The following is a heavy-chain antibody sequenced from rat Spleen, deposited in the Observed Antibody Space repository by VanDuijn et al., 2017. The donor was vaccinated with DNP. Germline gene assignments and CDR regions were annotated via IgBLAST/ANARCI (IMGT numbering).Heavy chain of an antibody. CDR3: AVMYPFPY. V-gene: IGHV2-27*01. J-gene: IGHJ3*01. CDR2: IQKGGGT. D-gene: IGHD1-6*01. CDR1: GFSLTSYH. Sequence: QVQLKESGPGLVQPSQTLSLTCTVSGFSLTSYHVHWVRQPPGKGLEWMGRIQKGGGTDYDSGLKSRLSINRDTSKSQVFLKMISLQTEDTAMYFCAVMYPFPYWGQGTLVTVSS.